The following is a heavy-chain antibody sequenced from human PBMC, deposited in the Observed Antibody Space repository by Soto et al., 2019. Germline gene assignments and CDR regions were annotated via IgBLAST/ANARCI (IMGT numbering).Heavy chain of an antibody. CDR1: GYTFTNYG. D-gene: IGHD3-10*01. CDR3: ERGGGLPQYWYFDL. J-gene: IGHJ2*01. CDR2: INTANGNT. V-gene: IGHV1-3*04. Sequence: ASVKVSCKGAGYTFTNYGITWVRQAPGQRLEWMGWINTANGNTKYSQKFQGRVTITRDTSASTAYMELSSLRSEDTAVYYCERGGGLPQYWYFDLWGRGTLVTVSS.